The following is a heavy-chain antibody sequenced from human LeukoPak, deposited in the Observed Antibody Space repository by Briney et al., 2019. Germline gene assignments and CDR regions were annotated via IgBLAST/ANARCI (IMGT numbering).Heavy chain of an antibody. J-gene: IGHJ4*02. CDR3: ARRKSRGYSGYGETDY. CDR1: GYSFTSYW. D-gene: IGHD5-12*01. Sequence: GESLKISCKGSGYSFTSYWIGWVRQMPGKGLEWMGIIYPGDSDTIYSPSCQGQVTISADKSISTAYLQWSSLKASDTAMYYCARRKSRGYSGYGETDYWGQGTLVTVSS. V-gene: IGHV5-51*01. CDR2: IYPGDSDT.